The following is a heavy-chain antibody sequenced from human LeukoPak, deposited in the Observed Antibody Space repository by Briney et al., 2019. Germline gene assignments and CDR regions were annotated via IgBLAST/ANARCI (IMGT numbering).Heavy chain of an antibody. D-gene: IGHD3-9*01. CDR2: INPSGGNT. Sequence: ASVKVSCKASGYTFTSNYLHWVRQAPGQGPEWMGGINPSGGNTNYAQKFQGRVTMTRDTSTNTVYMELSGLRSEDTAVYYCARGVYDILTTYFNPYCFDSWGQGTLVIVSS. CDR1: GYTFTSNY. V-gene: IGHV1-46*01. CDR3: ARGVYDILTTYFNPYCFDS. J-gene: IGHJ5*01.